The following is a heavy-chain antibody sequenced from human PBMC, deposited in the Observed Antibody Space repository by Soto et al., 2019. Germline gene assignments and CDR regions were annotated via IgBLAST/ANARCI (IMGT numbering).Heavy chain of an antibody. CDR1: GFTFSSYA. D-gene: IGHD6-13*01. CDR2: IGGSGDSDGYT. J-gene: IGHJ4*02. V-gene: IGHV3-23*01. Sequence: EVQLLESGGGLVQPGGSLRLSCAASGFTFSSYAMSWVRQAPGKGLEWVSGIGGSGDSDGYTYYADSVRGRFTISRDNSKNTLYLQMNSLRAEDTAIYYCAKDPTGAFSWRGSFDYWGQGTLVTVSS. CDR3: AKDPTGAFSWRGSFDY.